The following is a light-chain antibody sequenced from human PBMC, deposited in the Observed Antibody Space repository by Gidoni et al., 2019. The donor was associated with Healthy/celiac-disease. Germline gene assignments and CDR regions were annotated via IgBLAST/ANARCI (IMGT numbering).Light chain of an antibody. V-gene: IGKV3-11*01. Sequence: EIVLTQQPATLSLSPGERATLSCRASQSVSSYFAWYQQKPGQAPRLLIYDASNRATGSPARFSGSVSGTDFTLTIISLEPEDVAVYYCQQRSNWPFTFXPXTKVDIK. CDR2: DAS. J-gene: IGKJ3*01. CDR1: QSVSSY. CDR3: QQRSNWPFT.